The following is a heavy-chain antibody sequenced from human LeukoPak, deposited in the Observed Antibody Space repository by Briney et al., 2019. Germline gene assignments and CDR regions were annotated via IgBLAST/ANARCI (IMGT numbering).Heavy chain of an antibody. CDR2: IYPGDSDT. J-gene: IGHJ4*02. V-gene: IGHV5-51*01. CDR3: ARRFDYYDSSGHYDY. Sequence: GESLKISCKGSGYSFTSYWIGWVRQMPGKGLEWMGIIYPGDSDTRYSPSFQGQVTISADKSISTAYLQWSSLKASDTATDCCARRFDYYDSSGHYDYWGQGTLVTVSS. D-gene: IGHD3-22*01. CDR1: GYSFTSYW.